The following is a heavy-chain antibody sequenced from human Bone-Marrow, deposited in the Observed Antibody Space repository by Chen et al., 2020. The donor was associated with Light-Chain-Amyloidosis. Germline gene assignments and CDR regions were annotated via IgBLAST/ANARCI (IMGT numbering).Heavy chain of an antibody. Sequence: EVQLVESGGGLVQPGGCLRLSCAASGLSSSSYWMHWVRQAPGKGLVCVSRINTDGSTTTYADSVRGRFTISRDNAKNTLFLQMSSLRAEDTAIYYCVYDSHREAAFDIWGQGTMVTVSS. V-gene: IGHV3-74*02. J-gene: IGHJ3*02. CDR1: GLSSSSYW. CDR2: INTDGSTT. CDR3: VYDSHREAAFDI. D-gene: IGHD3-22*01.